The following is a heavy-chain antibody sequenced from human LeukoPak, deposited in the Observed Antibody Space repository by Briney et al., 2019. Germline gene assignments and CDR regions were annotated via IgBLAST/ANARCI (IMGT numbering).Heavy chain of an antibody. V-gene: IGHV1-24*01. D-gene: IGHD1-26*01. J-gene: IGHJ4*02. CDR3: ARGSTWELPDY. CDR2: FDPEDGET. Sequence: ASVKVSCKASGYTFTSYGISWVRQAPGQGLEWMGGFDPEDGETIYAQKFQGRVTMTEDTSTDTAYMELSSLRSEDTAVYYCARGSTWELPDYWGQGTLVTVSS. CDR1: GYTFTSYG.